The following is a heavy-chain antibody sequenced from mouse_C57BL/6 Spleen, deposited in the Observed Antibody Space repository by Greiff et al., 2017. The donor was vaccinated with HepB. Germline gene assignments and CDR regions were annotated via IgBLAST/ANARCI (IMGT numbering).Heavy chain of an antibody. CDR3: ARGGVGYYYGSPFDY. CDR1: GYAFSSYW. J-gene: IGHJ2*01. V-gene: IGHV1-80*01. D-gene: IGHD1-1*01. CDR2: IYPGDGDT. Sequence: VQLQQSGAELVKPGASVKISCKASGYAFSSYWMNWVKQRPGKGLEWIGQIYPGDGDTNYNGKFKGKATLTADKSSSTAYMQLSSLTSEDSAVYFCARGGVGYYYGSPFDYWGQGTTLTVSS.